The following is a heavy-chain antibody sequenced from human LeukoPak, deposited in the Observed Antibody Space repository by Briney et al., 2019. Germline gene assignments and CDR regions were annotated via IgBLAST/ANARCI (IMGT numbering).Heavy chain of an antibody. V-gene: IGHV3-23*01. CDR3: ARDSAVSIVVVPAAH. D-gene: IGHD2-2*01. CDR1: GFTFSSYA. J-gene: IGHJ4*02. CDR2: ISGSGGST. Sequence: GGSLRLSCAASGFTFSSYAMSWVRQAPGKGLEWVSAISGSGGSTYYADSVKGRFTISRDNSKNTLYLQMNSLRAEDTAVYYCARDSAVSIVVVPAAHWGQGTLVTVSS.